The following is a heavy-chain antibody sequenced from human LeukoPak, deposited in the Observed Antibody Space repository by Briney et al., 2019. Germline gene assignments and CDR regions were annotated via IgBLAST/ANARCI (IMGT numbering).Heavy chain of an antibody. CDR1: GGSISSSKYY. V-gene: IGHV4-39*07. CDR3: ARESYYDSSGYSHDAFDI. J-gene: IGHJ3*02. D-gene: IGHD3-22*01. Sequence: SETLSLTCSVSGGSISSSKYYWGWIRQPPGKGLEWIGNIYYSGNTYYNPSLKSRVTISVDTSKNQFSLKMSSVTAADTAVYYCARESYYDSSGYSHDAFDIWGQGTMVTVSS. CDR2: IYYSGNT.